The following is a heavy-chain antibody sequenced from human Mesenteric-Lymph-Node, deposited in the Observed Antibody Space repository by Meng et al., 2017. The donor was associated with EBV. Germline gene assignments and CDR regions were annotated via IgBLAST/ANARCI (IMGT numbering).Heavy chain of an antibody. V-gene: IGHV1-18*01. D-gene: IGHD3-10*01. Sequence: DQLVHARSGVKKSGSRVKVSCNASGYSFTNFGISLVRQAAGQGLEWLGWISADNGNTNSAEKFQGRVTMTTDTSTSTVHMEVRSLRPDDTAVYYCARTGGELLIWFDPWGQGTLVTVSS. CDR1: GYSFTNFG. CDR2: ISADNGNT. J-gene: IGHJ5*02. CDR3: ARTGGELLIWFDP.